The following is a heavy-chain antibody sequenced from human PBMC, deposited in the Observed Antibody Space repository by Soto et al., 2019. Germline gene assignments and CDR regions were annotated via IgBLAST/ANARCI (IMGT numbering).Heavy chain of an antibody. CDR1: GYTFTSYA. J-gene: IGHJ6*02. CDR2: INTNTGNP. D-gene: IGHD6-13*01. V-gene: IGHV7-4-1*01. Sequence: QVQLVQSGSELKKPGASVKVSCKASGYTFTSYAMNWVRQAPGQGLEWMGWINTNTGNPTYAQGFTGRFVFSLDTSVSTAYLQICSLKAKDTAVYYCARSDSSSWAHIPLYYYYYGIDVWGQGTTVTVSS. CDR3: ARSDSSSWAHIPLYYYYYGIDV.